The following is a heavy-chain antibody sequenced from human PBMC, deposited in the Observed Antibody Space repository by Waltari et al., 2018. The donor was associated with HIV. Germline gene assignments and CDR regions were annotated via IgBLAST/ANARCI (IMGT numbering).Heavy chain of an antibody. J-gene: IGHJ4*01. Sequence: HLVQSGAEVRKPGQSLTISCNESDDAFTHPCIGWIRKKPGKGLEWVGVIHPSDSDVKYSPSFQGRVIIAADKSINTALLQWSSLEASDSAIYYCARLPPICGDGGDCFLHYFDYWGQGTPVTVSS. CDR3: ARLPPICGDGGDCFLHYFDY. V-gene: IGHV5-51*01. D-gene: IGHD2-21*01. CDR2: IHPSDSDV. CDR1: DDAFTHPC.